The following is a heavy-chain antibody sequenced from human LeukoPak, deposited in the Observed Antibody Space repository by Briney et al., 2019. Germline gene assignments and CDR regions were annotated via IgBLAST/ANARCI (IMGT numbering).Heavy chain of an antibody. V-gene: IGHV3-48*01. Sequence: GGSLRPSCAASGFTLSSYTMNWVRQAPGKGLEWVSYITSSSSTIYYADSVKGRFTISRDNAKNSPYLQMNSLRVEDTAIYYCATSGSYRFDYWGQGTLVTVSS. J-gene: IGHJ4*02. CDR3: ATSGSYRFDY. CDR1: GFTLSSYT. D-gene: IGHD1-26*01. CDR2: ITSSSSTI.